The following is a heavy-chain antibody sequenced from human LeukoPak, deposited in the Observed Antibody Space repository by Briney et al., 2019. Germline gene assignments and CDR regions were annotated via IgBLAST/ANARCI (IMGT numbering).Heavy chain of an antibody. D-gene: IGHD3-22*01. CDR1: GFTFSNYA. J-gene: IGHJ4*02. Sequence: GGSLRLSCAASGFTFSNYAMNWVRQAPGKGLEWVSAISSGSTIYYADSVKGRFTISRDNSKNTVYLQMNSLRAEDTAVYYCAKRYYYDGSRYYYGGTNFDYWGQGTLVTVPS. CDR3: AKRYYYDGSRYYYGGTNFDY. CDR2: ISSGSTI. V-gene: IGHV3-23*01.